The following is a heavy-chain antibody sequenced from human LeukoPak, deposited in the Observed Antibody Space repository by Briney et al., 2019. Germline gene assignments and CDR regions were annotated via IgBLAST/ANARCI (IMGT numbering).Heavy chain of an antibody. CDR2: TRNKANSYTT. CDR3: ARDTPIGAEGAFDI. CDR1: GFTFSDHY. V-gene: IGHV3-72*01. J-gene: IGHJ3*02. D-gene: IGHD5-12*01. Sequence: KPGGSLRLSCAASGFTFSDHYMDWVRQAPGKGLEWVGRTRNKANSYTTEYAASVKGRFTISRDDSKNSLYLQMNSLKTEDTAVYYCARDTPIGAEGAFDIWGQGTMVTVSS.